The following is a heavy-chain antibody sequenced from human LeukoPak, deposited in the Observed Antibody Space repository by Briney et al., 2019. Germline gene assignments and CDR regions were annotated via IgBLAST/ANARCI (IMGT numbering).Heavy chain of an antibody. CDR2: ISSSNSYI. D-gene: IGHD2-8*01. CDR1: GFTFSSYY. V-gene: IGHV3-21*01. Sequence: GGSLRLSCAASGFTFSSYYMNWVRQAPGKGLEWVSSISSSNSYIYYADSVKGRFTISRDNAKKSLYLQMYSLRAEDTAVYFCARGGRTHLLYQSERGAFDIWGQGTMVTVSS. CDR3: ARGGRTHLLYQSERGAFDI. J-gene: IGHJ3*02.